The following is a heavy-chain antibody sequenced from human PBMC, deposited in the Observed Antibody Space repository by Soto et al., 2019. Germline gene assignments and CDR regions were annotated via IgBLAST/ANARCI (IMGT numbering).Heavy chain of an antibody. Sequence: ASVKVSCKASGYTFTSYAMHWVRQAPGQRLEWMGWINAGNGNTKYSQKFQGRVTITRDTSASTAYMELSSLRSEDTAVYYCARDPSGYYGSGPHPYYYGMDVWGQGTTVTVSS. V-gene: IGHV1-3*01. J-gene: IGHJ6*02. CDR3: ARDPSGYYGSGPHPYYYGMDV. D-gene: IGHD3-10*01. CDR2: INAGNGNT. CDR1: GYTFTSYA.